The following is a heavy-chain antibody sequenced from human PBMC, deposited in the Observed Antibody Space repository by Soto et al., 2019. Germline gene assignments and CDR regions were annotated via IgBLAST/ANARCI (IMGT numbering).Heavy chain of an antibody. CDR3: VGNRIVGTLYYFDY. V-gene: IGHV6-1*01. J-gene: IGHJ4*02. D-gene: IGHD1-26*01. CDR2: AYYRSKWYI. CDR1: GDSVSSNSGA. Sequence: QVQLQQSGPGLVKPSQTLSLTCAISGDSVSSNSGAWNWIRQSPSRGLEWLGRAYYRSKWYINYAVSVQGRITISTDTSRNQFSLQLISVTPEDTAVYYCVGNRIVGTLYYFDYWDQGALVTVSS.